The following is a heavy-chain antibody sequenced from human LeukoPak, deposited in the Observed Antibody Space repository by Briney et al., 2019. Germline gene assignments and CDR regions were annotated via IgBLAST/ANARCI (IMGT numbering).Heavy chain of an antibody. D-gene: IGHD6-13*01. CDR2: INPNSGGT. CDR1: GYTFTGYY. J-gene: IGHJ4*02. Sequence: ASVKVSCKASGYTFTGYYMHWVRQAPGQELEWMGWINPNSGGTNYAQKFQGWVTMTRDTSISTAYMELSRLRSDDTAVYYCARGVRTAGGMVAFDYWGQGTLVTVSS. CDR3: ARGVRTAGGMVAFDY. V-gene: IGHV1-2*04.